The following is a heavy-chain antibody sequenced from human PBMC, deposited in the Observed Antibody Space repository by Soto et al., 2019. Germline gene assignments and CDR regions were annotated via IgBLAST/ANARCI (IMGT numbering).Heavy chain of an antibody. V-gene: IGHV4-34*01. Sequence: SETLSLTCAVYGGSLSGYYWSWIRLLPGKGLEWIGEINHSGSTNYNPSLKSRVTISVDTSKNQFSLKLSSVTAADTAVYYCARTQDILTGYYILDPWGQGTLVTVSS. CDR1: GGSLSGYY. J-gene: IGHJ5*02. D-gene: IGHD3-9*01. CDR3: ARTQDILTGYYILDP. CDR2: INHSGST.